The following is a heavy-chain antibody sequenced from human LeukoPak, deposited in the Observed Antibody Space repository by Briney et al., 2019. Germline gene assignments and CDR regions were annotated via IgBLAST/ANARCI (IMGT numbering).Heavy chain of an antibody. J-gene: IGHJ6*02. CDR1: GYSFTSYW. CDR3: ARLRYCSSTSCYYYYGMDV. D-gene: IGHD2-2*01. V-gene: IGHV5-51*01. CDR2: IYPGDSDT. Sequence: GESLKISCKGSGYSFTSYWIGWVRQMPGKGLEWMGIIYPGDSDTRYSQSFQGQVTISADKSISTAYLQWSSLKASDTAMYYCARLRYCSSTSCYYYYGMDVWGQGTTVTVSS.